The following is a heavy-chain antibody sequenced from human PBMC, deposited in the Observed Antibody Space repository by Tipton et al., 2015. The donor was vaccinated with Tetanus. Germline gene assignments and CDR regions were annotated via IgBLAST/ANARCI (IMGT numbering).Heavy chain of an antibody. CDR3: ARDGPYYSDTSNDYPFYGMGV. J-gene: IGHJ6*02. CDR1: GGSVNSGSYY. V-gene: IGHV4-61*01. Sequence: TLSLTCTVSGGSVNSGSYYWSWIRQPPGKGLEWIGYIYQSGSTSYSPSLESRVTISLETSKNQFSLRLSSVTAADTAVYYCARDGPYYSDTSNDYPFYGMGVWGQGTTVTVSS. D-gene: IGHD3-22*01. CDR2: IYQSGST.